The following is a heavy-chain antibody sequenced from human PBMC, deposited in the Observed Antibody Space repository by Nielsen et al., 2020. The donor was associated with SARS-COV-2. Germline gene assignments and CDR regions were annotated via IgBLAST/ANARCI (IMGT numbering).Heavy chain of an antibody. CDR3: AGSRGDDFWSGKYYFDY. D-gene: IGHD3-3*01. Sequence: SETLSLTCTVSGGSVSSGSYYWSWIRQPPGKGLEWIGYIYYSGSTNYNPSLKSRVTISVDTSKNHFSLKLSSVTAADTAVYYCAGSRGDDFWSGKYYFDYWGQGTLVTVSS. CDR1: GGSVSSGSYY. J-gene: IGHJ4*02. V-gene: IGHV4-61*01. CDR2: IYYSGST.